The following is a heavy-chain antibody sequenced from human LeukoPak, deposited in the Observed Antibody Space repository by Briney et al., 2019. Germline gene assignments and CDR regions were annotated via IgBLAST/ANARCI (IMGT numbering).Heavy chain of an antibody. CDR2: ISGSGST. J-gene: IGHJ5*02. CDR1: GFTFSSYA. Sequence: GGSLRLSCAASGFTFSSYAMSWVRQAPGKGLEWVSAISGSGSTYYADSVKGRFTISRDNSKNTLYLQMNSLRAEDTAVYYCAKDKYNWNYGNWFDPWGQGTLVTVSS. CDR3: AKDKYNWNYGNWFDP. D-gene: IGHD1-7*01. V-gene: IGHV3-23*01.